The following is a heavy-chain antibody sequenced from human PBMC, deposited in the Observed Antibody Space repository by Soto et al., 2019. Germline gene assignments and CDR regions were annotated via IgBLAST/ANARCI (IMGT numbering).Heavy chain of an antibody. CDR1: GFTFSSYG. Sequence: GGSLRLSCAASGFTFSSYGMHWVRQAPGKGLEWVAVISYDGSNKYYADSVKGRFTISRDNSKNTLYLQMNSLRAEDTAVYYCAKDQDYVFGSWRYFDYWGQGTLVT. D-gene: IGHD3-16*01. J-gene: IGHJ4*02. CDR2: ISYDGSNK. V-gene: IGHV3-30*18. CDR3: AKDQDYVFGSWRYFDY.